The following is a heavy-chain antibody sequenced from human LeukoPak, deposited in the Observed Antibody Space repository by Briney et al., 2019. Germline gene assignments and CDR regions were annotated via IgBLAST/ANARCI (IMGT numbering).Heavy chain of an antibody. D-gene: IGHD5-12*01. CDR2: IYSGGST. CDR3: ARGGAGNSGCDWPFDY. CDR1: GFTVSSNY. V-gene: IGHV3-53*01. J-gene: IGHJ4*02. Sequence: GGSLRLSCAASGFTVSSNYMSWVRQAPGKGLEWVSVIYSGGSTYYADSVKGRFTISRDNSKNTLYLQMNSLRAEDTAVYYCARGGAGNSGCDWPFDYWGQGTLVTVSS.